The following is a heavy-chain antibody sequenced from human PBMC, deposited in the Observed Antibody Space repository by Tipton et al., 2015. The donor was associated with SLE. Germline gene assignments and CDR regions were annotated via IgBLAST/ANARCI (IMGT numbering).Heavy chain of an antibody. V-gene: IGHV4-59*01. CDR1: GGSISSYY. CDR3: ARLRSPSLRSGWYRADAFDI. D-gene: IGHD6-19*01. J-gene: IGHJ3*02. CDR2: IYYSGST. Sequence: TLSLTCTVSGGSISSYYWSWIRQPPGKGLEWIGYIYYSGSTNYNPSLKSRVTISVDTSKNQFSLKLSSVTAADTAVYYCARLRSPSLRSGWYRADAFDIWGQGTMVTVSS.